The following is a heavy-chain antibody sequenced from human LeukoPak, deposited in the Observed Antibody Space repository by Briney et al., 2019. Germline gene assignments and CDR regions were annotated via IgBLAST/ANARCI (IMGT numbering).Heavy chain of an antibody. CDR3: AKDQGSANYYAMGV. CDR2: INHSGST. Sequence: SETLSLTCAVYGGSFSGYYWSWIRQPPGKGLEWIGEINHSGSTNYNPSLKSRVTISVDTSKNQFSLKLSSVTAADTAVYYCAKDQGSANYYAMGVWGQGTTVTVSS. D-gene: IGHD6-25*01. J-gene: IGHJ6*02. CDR1: GGSFSGYY. V-gene: IGHV4-34*01.